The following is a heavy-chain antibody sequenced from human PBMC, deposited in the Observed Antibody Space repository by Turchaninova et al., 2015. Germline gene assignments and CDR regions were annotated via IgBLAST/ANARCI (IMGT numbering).Heavy chain of an antibody. CDR3: AXXVVPAARGLYXYYMXV. Sequence: QVQLVQSGAEVKKPGSSVKVSCKASGGTFSSYALSWVRQAPGRGLEWVGGGIGIFCTAKYANESQXXRTXXXDEXTXTSXMGLRXXRSXXXAGYYCAXXVVPAARGLYXYYMXVWGKGXTVTVSS. V-gene: IGHV1-69*01. CDR2: GIGIFCTA. J-gene: IGHJ6*03. D-gene: IGHD2-2*01. CDR1: GGTFSSYA.